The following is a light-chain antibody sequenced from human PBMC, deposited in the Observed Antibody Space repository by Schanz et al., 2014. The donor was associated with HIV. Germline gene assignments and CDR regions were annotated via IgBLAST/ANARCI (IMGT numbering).Light chain of an antibody. Sequence: DIQMTQSPSTLSASVGDRVTITCRASQSISNWLAWYQQKPGKAPNLLIYKASTLQGGVPSRFSGSGSGTEFTLTIDSLQPDDFASYFCQHYHTYPYSFGQGTKVEIK. V-gene: IGKV1-5*03. CDR1: QSISNW. CDR3: QHYHTYPYS. J-gene: IGKJ2*01. CDR2: KAS.